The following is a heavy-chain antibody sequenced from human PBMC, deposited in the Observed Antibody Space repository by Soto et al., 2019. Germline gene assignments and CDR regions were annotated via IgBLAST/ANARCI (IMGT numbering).Heavy chain of an antibody. J-gene: IGHJ1*01. V-gene: IGHV3-30-3*01. Sequence: QVQLVESGGGVVQPGRSLRLSCAASGFTFSSYAMHWVRQAPGKGLEWVAVISYDGSNKYYADSVKGRFTISRDNSKNALYLQMHSLRAEDTAVYYCARSFGADSSGYYDGAEYFQHWGQGTLVTVSS. D-gene: IGHD3-22*01. CDR2: ISYDGSNK. CDR3: ARSFGADSSGYYDGAEYFQH. CDR1: GFTFSSYA.